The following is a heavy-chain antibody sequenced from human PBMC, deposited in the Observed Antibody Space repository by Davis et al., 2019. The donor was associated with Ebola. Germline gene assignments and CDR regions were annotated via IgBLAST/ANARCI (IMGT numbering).Heavy chain of an antibody. V-gene: IGHV4-39*07. Sequence: GSLRLSCTVSGGSIISSSSYWGWIRQPPGKGLEWIGSIYYSGSTYYNPSLKSRLTISVDTSENQFSLKLSSVTAADTAVYYCARDMYYYDSSGYHRGAFDIWGQGTMVTVSS. CDR2: IYYSGST. CDR3: ARDMYYYDSSGYHRGAFDI. J-gene: IGHJ3*02. D-gene: IGHD3-22*01. CDR1: GGSIISSSSY.